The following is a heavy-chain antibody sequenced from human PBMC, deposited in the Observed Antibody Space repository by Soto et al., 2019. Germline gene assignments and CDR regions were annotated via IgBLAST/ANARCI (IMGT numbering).Heavy chain of an antibody. J-gene: IGHJ3*02. CDR3: ARAGDIVVVVAANDAFDI. D-gene: IGHD2-15*01. CDR2: INPSGGST. CDR1: GYTFTSYY. V-gene: IGHV1-46*03. Sequence: ASEKVSCKASGYTFTSYYMHWVRQAPGQGLEWMGIINPSGGSTSYAQKFQGRVTMTRDTSTSTVYMELSNLRSEDTAGYYCARAGDIVVVVAANDAFDIWGQGTMVTVSS.